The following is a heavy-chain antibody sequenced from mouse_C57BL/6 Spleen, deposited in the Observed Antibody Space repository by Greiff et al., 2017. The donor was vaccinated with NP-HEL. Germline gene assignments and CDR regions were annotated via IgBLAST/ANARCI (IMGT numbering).Heavy chain of an antibody. V-gene: IGHV1-61*01. J-gene: IGHJ3*01. CDR2: IYPSDSET. Sequence: QVQLQQPGAALVRPGSSVKLSCKASGYTFTSYWMDWVKQRPGQGLEWIGNIYPSDSETHYNQKFKDKATLTVDKSSSTAYMQLSSLTSEDSAVYYCARLYDYDPWFAYWGQGTLVTVSA. CDR1: GYTFTSYW. CDR3: ARLYDYDPWFAY. D-gene: IGHD2-4*01.